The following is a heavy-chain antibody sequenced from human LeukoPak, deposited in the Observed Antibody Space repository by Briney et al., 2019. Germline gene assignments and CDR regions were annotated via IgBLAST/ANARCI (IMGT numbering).Heavy chain of an antibody. J-gene: IGHJ4*02. CDR2: ISYSGST. Sequence: PSEILSLTCTVSGGSISTYYWSWIRQPPGKGLEWIGYISYSGSTDYNPSLRSRVTISVDTSKNQFSLRLSSVTAADTAVYYCARHGSYWDFDYWGQGALVTVCS. D-gene: IGHD1-26*01. CDR3: ARHGSYWDFDY. CDR1: GGSISTYY. V-gene: IGHV4-59*08.